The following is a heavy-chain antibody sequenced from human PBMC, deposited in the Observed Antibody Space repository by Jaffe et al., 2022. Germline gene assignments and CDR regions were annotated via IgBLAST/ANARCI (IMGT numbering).Heavy chain of an antibody. D-gene: IGHD5-18*01. J-gene: IGHJ4*02. Sequence: EVQLLESGGGLVQPGGSLRLSCAASGFIFNTYAMSWVRQAPGKGLEWVSLISDNGESIYYAESVKGRFTVSRDNSKNTLYLQMNSLRAEDTAVYYCAKDCRLGQLWLAGDYFDSWGQGTLVTVSS. CDR3: AKDCRLGQLWLAGDYFDS. V-gene: IGHV3-23*01. CDR2: ISDNGESI. CDR1: GFIFNTYA.